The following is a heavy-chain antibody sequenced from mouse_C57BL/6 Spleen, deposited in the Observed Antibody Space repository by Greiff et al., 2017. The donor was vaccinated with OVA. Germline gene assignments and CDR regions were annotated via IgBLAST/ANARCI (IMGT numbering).Heavy chain of an antibody. CDR2: ISPRSGNT. Sequence: QVQLKESGAELARPGASVKLSCKASGYTFTSYGISWVKQRTGQGLEWIGEISPRSGNTYYNEKFKGKATLTADKSSSTAYMELRSLTSEDSAVYFCAREDGGYYNLFAYWGQGTLVTVSA. CDR1: GYTFTSYG. V-gene: IGHV1-81*01. J-gene: IGHJ3*01. D-gene: IGHD2-3*01. CDR3: AREDGGYYNLFAY.